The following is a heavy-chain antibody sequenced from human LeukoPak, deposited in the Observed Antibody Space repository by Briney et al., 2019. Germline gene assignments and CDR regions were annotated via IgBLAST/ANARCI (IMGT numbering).Heavy chain of an antibody. CDR1: GGSLSNYY. J-gene: IGHJ4*02. Sequence: SETLSLTCAVHGGSLSNYYWSWIRQPPGKGLEWIGEINYSGSTNYNPSLKSRVTMSVDTSKNQFSLKPASVTAADTAVYYCARVYSYGFSSIDYWGQGTLVTVSS. D-gene: IGHD5-18*01. CDR3: ARVYSYGFSSIDY. CDR2: INYSGST. V-gene: IGHV4-34*01.